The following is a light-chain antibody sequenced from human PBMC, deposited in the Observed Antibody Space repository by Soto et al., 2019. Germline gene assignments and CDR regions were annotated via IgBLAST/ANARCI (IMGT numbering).Light chain of an antibody. CDR1: QSISNW. V-gene: IGKV1-5*01. J-gene: IGKJ1*01. CDR3: QQYNSYPWT. CDR2: DAS. Sequence: IQLTQSPSSLSASVGDRVTVTCRASQSISNWLVWYQQKPGTAPKYLIYDASSLRSGVPSRFSGSGSGTEFTLSISSLQPDDVATYYCQQYNSYPWTFGQGTKVDIK.